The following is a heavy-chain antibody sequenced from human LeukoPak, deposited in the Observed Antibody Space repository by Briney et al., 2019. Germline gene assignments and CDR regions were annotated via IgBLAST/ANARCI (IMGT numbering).Heavy chain of an antibody. CDR1: GLPFSNYA. CDR3: ARGADGYNLAY. V-gene: IGHV3-66*01. J-gene: IGHJ4*02. CDR2: IYSGGST. D-gene: IGHD5-24*01. Sequence: GSLRLSCAASGLPFSNYAMSWVRQAPGKGLEWVSVIYSGGSTYYADSVKGRFTISRDNSKNTLYLQMNSLRAEDTAVYYCARGADGYNLAYWGQGTLVTVSS.